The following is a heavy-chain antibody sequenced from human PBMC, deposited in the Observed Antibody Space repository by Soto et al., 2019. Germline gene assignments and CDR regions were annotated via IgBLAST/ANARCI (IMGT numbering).Heavy chain of an antibody. D-gene: IGHD2-2*01. CDR3: ARAGRYCSSTSCQYFDY. V-gene: IGHV4-31*03. J-gene: IGHJ4*02. Sequence: PSETLSLTCTVSGGSISSGGYYWSWIRQHPGKGLEWIGYIYYSGSTYYNPSLKSRVTISVDTPKNQFSLKLSSVTAADTAVYYCARAGRYCSSTSCQYFDYWGQGTLVTVSS. CDR1: GGSISSGGYY. CDR2: IYYSGST.